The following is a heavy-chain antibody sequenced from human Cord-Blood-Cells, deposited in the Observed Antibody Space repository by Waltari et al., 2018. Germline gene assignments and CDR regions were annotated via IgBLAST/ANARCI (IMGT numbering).Heavy chain of an antibody. D-gene: IGHD5-12*01. CDR1: GFTFGDYA. Sequence: EVQLVESGGGLVKPGRSLRLSCTASGFTFGDYAISWFRQAPGKGLEWVGFIRSKAYGGTTEYAASVKGRFTISRDDSKSIAYLQMNSLKTEDTAVYYCTGYSGYDSPSWFDPWGQGTLVTVSS. J-gene: IGHJ5*02. CDR3: TGYSGYDSPSWFDP. CDR2: IRSKAYGGTT. V-gene: IGHV3-49*05.